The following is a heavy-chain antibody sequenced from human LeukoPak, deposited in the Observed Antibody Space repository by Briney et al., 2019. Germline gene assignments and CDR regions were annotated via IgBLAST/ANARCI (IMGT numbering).Heavy chain of an antibody. Sequence: SGPTLVKPTQTLTLTCTFSGFSLSTSGVGVGWIRQPPGKALEWLALIYWNDDKRYSPSLKSRLTITKDTSKNQVVLTVTNMDPVDTATYYCAHRRRRGSTSRGWFDPWGQGTLVTVSS. D-gene: IGHD2-2*01. CDR1: GFSLSTSGVG. J-gene: IGHJ5*02. V-gene: IGHV2-5*01. CDR2: IYWNDDK. CDR3: AHRRRRGSTSRGWFDP.